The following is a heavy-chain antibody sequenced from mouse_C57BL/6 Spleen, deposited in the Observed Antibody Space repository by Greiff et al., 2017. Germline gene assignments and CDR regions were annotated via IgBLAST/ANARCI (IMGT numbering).Heavy chain of an antibody. J-gene: IGHJ4*01. CDR2: IDPSDSYT. Sequence: QVQLQQPGAELVMPGASVKLSCKASGYPFTSYWMHWVKQRPGQGLEWIGEIDPSDSYTNYNQKFKGKSTLTVDKSSSTAYMQLSSLTSEDSAVYYCARSLYGYDYAMDYWGQGTSVTVSS. V-gene: IGHV1-69*01. CDR1: GYPFTSYW. CDR3: ARSLYGYDYAMDY. D-gene: IGHD2-2*01.